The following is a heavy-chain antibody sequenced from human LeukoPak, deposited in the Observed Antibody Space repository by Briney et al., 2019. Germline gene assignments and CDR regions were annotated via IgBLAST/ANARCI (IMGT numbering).Heavy chain of an antibody. CDR2: IYYSGST. Sequence: SDTLSLTCTVSGGSISSGGYYWSWIRQHPGKGLEWIGYIYYSGSTYYNPSLKSRVTISVDTSKNQFSLKLSSVTAADTAVYYCARVRYSSFFDYWGQGTLVTVSS. J-gene: IGHJ4*02. CDR1: GGSISSGGYY. D-gene: IGHD6-19*01. CDR3: ARVRYSSFFDY. V-gene: IGHV4-31*03.